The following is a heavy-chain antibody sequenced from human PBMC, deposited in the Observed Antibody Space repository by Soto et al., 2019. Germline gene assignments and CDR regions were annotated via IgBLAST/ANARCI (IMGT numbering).Heavy chain of an antibody. CDR3: ARARAFGVVMGV. CDR1: GGSFSDYY. Sequence: SETLSLTCAVYGGSFSDYYWSWIRQPPGKGLEWIGEINHSGSTNYNPSLKSRVTISVDTSKNQFSLKLNSVTAADTAVYYCARARAFGVVMGVWGKGTTVTVSS. D-gene: IGHD3-3*01. J-gene: IGHJ6*04. V-gene: IGHV4-34*01. CDR2: INHSGST.